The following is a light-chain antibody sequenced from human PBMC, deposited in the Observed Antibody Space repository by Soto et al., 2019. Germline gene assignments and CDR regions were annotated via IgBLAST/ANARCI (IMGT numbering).Light chain of an antibody. J-gene: IGKJ3*01. CDR3: QQYNNWPPFT. CDR2: DAS. V-gene: IGKV3-15*01. Sequence: EIVMTQSPATLSVSPGERASLSCRASQSVGSKLAWYQHKPGQAPRLLIYDASTRATCFPARFSGSGSGTEFTLTISSLQSEDFAVYYCQQYNNWPPFTFGPGTKVDIK. CDR1: QSVGSK.